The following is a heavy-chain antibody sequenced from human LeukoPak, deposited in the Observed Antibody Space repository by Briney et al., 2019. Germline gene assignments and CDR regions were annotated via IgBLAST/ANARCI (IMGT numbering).Heavy chain of an antibody. V-gene: IGHV3-66*01. CDR1: RFTVSSNY. CDR2: IYSGGST. CDR3: ARDFLTIFGWGAFDI. Sequence: GGSLRLSCAASRFTVSSNYMSWVRQAPGKGLEWVSLIYSGGSTYYADSVKGRFTISRDNSKNTLYLQMNSLRAEDTAVYYCARDFLTIFGWGAFDIWGQGTMVTVSS. J-gene: IGHJ3*02. D-gene: IGHD3-9*01.